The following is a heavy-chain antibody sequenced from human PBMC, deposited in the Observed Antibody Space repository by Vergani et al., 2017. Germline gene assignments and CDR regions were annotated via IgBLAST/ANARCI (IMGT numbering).Heavy chain of an antibody. D-gene: IGHD6-19*01. CDR2: INTNSGNP. CDR1: GYTFTNYP. V-gene: IGHV7-4-1*01. CDR3: ARGRQWRLTEYLYGMDV. J-gene: IGHJ6*02. Sequence: QVQLLQSGSELKKPGASVRISCEASGYTFTNYPLIWVRQAPGQGLECMGWINTNSGNPTYAPGFTGRFVFSLDTSVGTAYLQLRGLNAGDSAVYYCARGRQWRLTEYLYGMDVWGQGTTVTVSS.